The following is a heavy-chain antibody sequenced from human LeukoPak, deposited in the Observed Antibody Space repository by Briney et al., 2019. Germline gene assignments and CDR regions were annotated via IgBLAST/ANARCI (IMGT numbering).Heavy chain of an antibody. CDR1: GFTVSSNY. D-gene: IGHD3-22*01. Sequence: GGSLRLSCAASGFTVSSNYMSWVRQAPGKGLKWVANIKQDGSEKYYVDSVKGRFTISRDNAKNSLYLQMNSLRDEDTAVYYCARDRGGGGDYYDSSGYTHWGQGTLVTVSS. V-gene: IGHV3-7*01. J-gene: IGHJ4*02. CDR2: IKQDGSEK. CDR3: ARDRGGGGDYYDSSGYTH.